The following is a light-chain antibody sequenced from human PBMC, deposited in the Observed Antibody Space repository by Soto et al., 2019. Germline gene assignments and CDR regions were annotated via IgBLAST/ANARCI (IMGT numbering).Light chain of an antibody. CDR2: YDS. Sequence: SYELTQPPSVSVAPGKTPRIPCGGSNIGSKSVHWYQQKPGQAPVLVIYYDSDRPSGIPERFSGSNSGNTATLTISRVEAGDEADYYCQVWDSSSDHVVFGGGTKLTVL. V-gene: IGLV3-21*04. CDR1: NIGSKS. J-gene: IGLJ2*01. CDR3: QVWDSSSDHVV.